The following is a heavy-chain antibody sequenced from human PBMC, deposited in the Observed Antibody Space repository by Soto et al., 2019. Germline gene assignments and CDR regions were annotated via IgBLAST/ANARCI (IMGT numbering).Heavy chain of an antibody. D-gene: IGHD2-15*01. CDR3: ARGDRRWYPGAVDY. V-gene: IGHV3-30*03. CDR1: GFTFSSYG. Sequence: QVQLVESGGGVVQPGRSLRLSCAASGFTFSSYGMHWVRQAPGKGLEWVAAISYDGSNKYYADSVKGRFTISRDNSKNTLYLQMNSLRAEDTAVYYCARGDRRWYPGAVDYWGQGTLVTVSS. CDR2: ISYDGSNK. J-gene: IGHJ4*02.